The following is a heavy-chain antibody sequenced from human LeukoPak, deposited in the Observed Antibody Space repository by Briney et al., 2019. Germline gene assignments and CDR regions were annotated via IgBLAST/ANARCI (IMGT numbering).Heavy chain of an antibody. CDR3: ARRIHNWNYVEGGFDP. CDR1: GFTFNDYG. J-gene: IGHJ5*02. CDR2: ITWNGGST. Sequence: GGSLRLSCAASGFTFNDYGMSWVRQAPGQGPEWVSGITWNGGSTDYAASVKGRFTISRDDTNNSLYLQMNSLRVEDTAFYYCARRIHNWNYVEGGFDPWGQGTLVTVSS. V-gene: IGHV3-20*04. D-gene: IGHD1-7*01.